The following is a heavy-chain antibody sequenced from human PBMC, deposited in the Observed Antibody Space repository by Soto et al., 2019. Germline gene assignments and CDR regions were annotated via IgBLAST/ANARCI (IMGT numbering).Heavy chain of an antibody. CDR1: GFTFSTYA. V-gene: IGHV3-23*01. Sequence: GGFLRLSCAASGFTFSTYAMSWVRQAPGKGLQWVSAISASGGRTYYADSVKGRLTISRDNSKSTLYLQMNSLRAEDTAVYYCASDYDSWSGYYPYYFDYWGQGTLVTVSS. CDR3: ASDYDSWSGYYPYYFDY. CDR2: ISASGGRT. D-gene: IGHD3-3*01. J-gene: IGHJ4*02.